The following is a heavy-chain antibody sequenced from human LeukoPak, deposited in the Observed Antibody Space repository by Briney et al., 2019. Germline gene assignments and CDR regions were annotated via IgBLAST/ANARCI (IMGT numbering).Heavy chain of an antibody. CDR2: IKQDGSEK. Sequence: GGSLRLSCAASGFTFSSYWMSWARQAPGKGLEWEANIKQDGSEKYYVDSVKSRFTISRDNAKNSLYLQMNSLRAEDTAVYYCARVYSRIYYYYYGMDVWGQGTTVTVSS. V-gene: IGHV3-7*04. CDR3: ARVYSRIYYYYYGMDV. J-gene: IGHJ6*02. CDR1: GFTFSSYW. D-gene: IGHD1-14*01.